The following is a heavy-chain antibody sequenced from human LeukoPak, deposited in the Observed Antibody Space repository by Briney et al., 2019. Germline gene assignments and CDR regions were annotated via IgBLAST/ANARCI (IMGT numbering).Heavy chain of an antibody. J-gene: IGHJ4*02. CDR2: INHSGST. Sequence: PSETLSLTCAVYGGSFSGHYWSYIRQPPGKGLEWIGEINHSGSTKYNPSLKSRVTISIDTFRNQFSLKLSSVTVADAAVYYCARRGYDFWTGSSYYFDYWDQGTLVTVSS. V-gene: IGHV4-34*01. CDR3: ARRGYDFWTGSSYYFDY. D-gene: IGHD3/OR15-3a*01. CDR1: GGSFSGHY.